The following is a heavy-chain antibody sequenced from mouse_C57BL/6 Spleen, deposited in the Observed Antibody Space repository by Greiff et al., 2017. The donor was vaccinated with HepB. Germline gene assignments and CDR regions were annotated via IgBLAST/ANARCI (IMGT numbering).Heavy chain of an antibody. V-gene: IGHV5-4*01. J-gene: IGHJ4*01. CDR1: GFTFSSYA. CDR2: ISDGGSYT. CDR3: ARDRGSQAWAMDY. D-gene: IGHD3-2*02. Sequence: EVQLVESGGGLVKPGGSLKLSCAASGFTFSSYAMSWVRQTPEKRLEWVATISDGGSYTYYPDNVKGRFTISRDNAKNNLYLQMSHLKSEDTAMYYCARDRGSQAWAMDYWGQGTSVTVSS.